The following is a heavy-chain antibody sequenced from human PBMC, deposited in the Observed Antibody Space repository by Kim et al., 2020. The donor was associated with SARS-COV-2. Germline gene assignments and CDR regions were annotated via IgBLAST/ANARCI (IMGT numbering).Heavy chain of an antibody. V-gene: IGHV5-51*01. J-gene: IGHJ4*02. CDR3: ARIGDY. CDR2: YPGDYDN. D-gene: IGHD2-15*01. Sequence: YPGDYDNMYSPSFQGQVTISADKSISTAYMQWSSLKASDTAMYYCARIGDYWGQGTLVTVSS.